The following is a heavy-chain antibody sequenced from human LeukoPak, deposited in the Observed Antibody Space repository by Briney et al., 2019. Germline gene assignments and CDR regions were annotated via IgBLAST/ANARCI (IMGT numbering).Heavy chain of an antibody. D-gene: IGHD4-23*01. J-gene: IGHJ4*02. CDR3: AMTTVAYFDY. CDR1: GGSVSSGSYY. CDR2: IYYSGST. Sequence: SETLSLTCTVSGGSVSSGSYYWSWIRQPPGKGLEWIGYIYYSGSTNYNPSLKSRVTISVDTSKNQFSLKLSSVTAADTAAYYCAMTTVAYFDYWGQGTLVTVSS. V-gene: IGHV4-61*01.